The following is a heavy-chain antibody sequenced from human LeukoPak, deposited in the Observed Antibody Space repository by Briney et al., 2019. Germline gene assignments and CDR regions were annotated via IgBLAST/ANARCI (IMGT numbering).Heavy chain of an antibody. D-gene: IGHD3-10*01. CDR2: ISGYNDNT. CDR1: GYTFTSYG. V-gene: IGHV1-18*01. J-gene: IGHJ4*02. CDR3: ARAMVRGVIDDY. Sequence: ASVKVSCKASGYTFTSYGISWVRQAPGQGLEWMGWISGYNDNTDYAQKLQGRVTMTTDTSTSTAYMELRSLRSDDTAVYYCARAMVRGVIDDYWGQGTLVTVSS.